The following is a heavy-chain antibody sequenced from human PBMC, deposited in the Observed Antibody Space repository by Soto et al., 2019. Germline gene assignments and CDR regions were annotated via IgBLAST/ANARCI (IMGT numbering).Heavy chain of an antibody. J-gene: IGHJ4*02. V-gene: IGHV4-39*01. CDR3: ARRGRTGADSSHKFDY. Sequence: QLQLQESGPGLVKPSETLSLTCTVSGGSISSSSYYWGWIRQPPGKGLEWIGSIYYSGSTYYNPSLKSRVTISVDTSKNQFSLKLSSVTAADTAVYYCARRGRTGADSSHKFDYWGQGTLVTVSS. CDR1: GGSISSSSYY. D-gene: IGHD2-8*02. CDR2: IYYSGST.